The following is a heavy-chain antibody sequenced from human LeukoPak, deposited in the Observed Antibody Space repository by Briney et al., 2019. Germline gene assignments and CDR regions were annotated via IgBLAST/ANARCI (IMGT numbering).Heavy chain of an antibody. CDR2: ISHDGSNK. CDR3: AREAAAGYGMDV. CDR1: GFTFSSYG. D-gene: IGHD6-13*01. V-gene: IGHV3-30*03. J-gene: IGHJ6*02. Sequence: PGRSLRLSCAASGFTFSSYGMHWVRQAPGKGLEWVAVISHDGSNKYYAGSVKGRFTISRDNSKNTLYLQMNSLRAEDTAVYYCAREAAAGYGMDVWGQGTTVTVSS.